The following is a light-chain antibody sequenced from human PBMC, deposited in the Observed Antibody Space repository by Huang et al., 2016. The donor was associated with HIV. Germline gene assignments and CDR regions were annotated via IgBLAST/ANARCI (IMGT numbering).Light chain of an antibody. Sequence: VMMSQSPATLAASPGERVTLSCGANQSVNTNLAWYQQKPGQPPRLLIYAASTRATGGPARFAGSGSGTEFTLTIDSLQSDDFAVYYCQQYNKWPPEYTFGQGTRLEIK. CDR2: AAS. CDR1: QSVNTN. J-gene: IGKJ2*01. CDR3: QQYNKWPPEYT. V-gene: IGKV3-15*01.